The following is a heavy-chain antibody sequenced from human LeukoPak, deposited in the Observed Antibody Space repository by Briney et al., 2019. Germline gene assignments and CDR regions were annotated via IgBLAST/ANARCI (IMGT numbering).Heavy chain of an antibody. Sequence: SETLSLTCTVSGGSISSYYWSWIRQPPGKGLEWIGHIYTSGSTNYNPSLKSRVTISVDTSKNQFSLKLSSVTAADTAVYYCARTGSVLRWLQLLYWGQGTLVTVSS. V-gene: IGHV4-4*09. D-gene: IGHD5-24*01. J-gene: IGHJ4*02. CDR1: GGSISSYY. CDR3: ARTGSVLRWLQLLY. CDR2: IYTSGST.